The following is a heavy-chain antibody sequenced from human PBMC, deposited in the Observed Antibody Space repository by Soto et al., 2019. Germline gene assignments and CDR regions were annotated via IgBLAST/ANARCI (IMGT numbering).Heavy chain of an antibody. CDR2: IQYSGNT. Sequence: QLQLQESGPGLVTPSETLSLTCTVSGGPISSSSSYWGCIRQPPGMGLEWIGRIQYSGNTYYNPSFKSRFSMSVDTSKNQFSLRLSSVTAADTAVYYCARRVVRGVRNWFDPWGQGTLVTVAS. D-gene: IGHD3-10*01. CDR1: GGPISSSSSY. CDR3: ARRVVRGVRNWFDP. J-gene: IGHJ5*02. V-gene: IGHV4-39*01.